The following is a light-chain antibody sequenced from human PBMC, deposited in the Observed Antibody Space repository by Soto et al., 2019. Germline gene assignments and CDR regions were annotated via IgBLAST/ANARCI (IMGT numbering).Light chain of an antibody. CDR2: EVS. CDR3: QSYDTSTPVV. CDR1: SSDIGGYNY. Sequence: QSALTQPASVSGSPGQSITISCTGTSSDIGGYNYVSWYQQHPGKAPKLMIYEVSNWPSGVSNRFSGSKSGNTASLTISGLQAEDEADYYCQSYDTSTPVVFGGGTKLTVL. J-gene: IGLJ2*01. V-gene: IGLV2-14*01.